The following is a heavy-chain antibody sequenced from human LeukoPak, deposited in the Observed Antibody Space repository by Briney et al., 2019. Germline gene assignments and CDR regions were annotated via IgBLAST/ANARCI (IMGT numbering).Heavy chain of an antibody. CDR1: GYTFTSYD. CDR2: MNPNSGNT. CDR3: ARVDDSSGYYDQDAFDI. Sequence: GASVEVSCKASGYTFTSYDINWVRQATGQGLEWMGWMNPNSGNTGYAQKFQGRVTMTRNTSISTAYMELSSLRSEDTAVYYCARVDDSSGYYDQDAFDIWGQGTMVTVSS. D-gene: IGHD3-22*01. J-gene: IGHJ3*02. V-gene: IGHV1-8*01.